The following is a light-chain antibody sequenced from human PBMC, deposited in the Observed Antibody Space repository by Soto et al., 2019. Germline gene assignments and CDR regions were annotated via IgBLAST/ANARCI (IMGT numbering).Light chain of an antibody. CDR2: LDSDGSH. CDR3: QTWGTGIHVV. CDR1: SGHSSYA. V-gene: IGLV4-69*01. Sequence: QPVLTQSPSASASLGASVKLTCTLSSGHSSYAIAWHQQQPEKGPRYLMKLDSDGSHTKGDAIPDRFSGSSSGAERYLTISSLQSEEEGDYYCQTWGTGIHVVFGGGTKLTVL. J-gene: IGLJ2*01.